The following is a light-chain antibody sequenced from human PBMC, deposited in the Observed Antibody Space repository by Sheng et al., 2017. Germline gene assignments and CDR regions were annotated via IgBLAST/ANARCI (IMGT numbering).Light chain of an antibody. CDR2: GAS. CDR1: QSVSRNY. J-gene: IGKJ4*01. V-gene: IGKV3-20*01. Sequence: EILLTQSPGTLSLSPGERATLSCRASQSVSRNYLAWYQQKPGQAPSLLIYGASSRATGIPDRFSGSGSGTDFTLTISRLEPEDFAVYYCQQYGDSPLTFGGGTKVEIK. CDR3: QQYGDSPLT.